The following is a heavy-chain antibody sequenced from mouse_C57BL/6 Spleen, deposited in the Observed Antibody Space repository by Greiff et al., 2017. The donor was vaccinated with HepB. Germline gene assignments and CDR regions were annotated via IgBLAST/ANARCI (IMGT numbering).Heavy chain of an antibody. J-gene: IGHJ2*01. Sequence: QVQLQQPGTELVQPGASVKLSCKASGYTFTSYWMHWVKQRPGQGLEWIGNINPSNGGTNYNEKFKSKATLTVDKSSSTAYMQLSSLASEDAAVYYCARTTTVVAPGYWGQGTTLTVSS. V-gene: IGHV1-53*01. CDR2: INPSNGGT. CDR3: ARTTTVVAPGY. CDR1: GYTFTSYW. D-gene: IGHD1-1*01.